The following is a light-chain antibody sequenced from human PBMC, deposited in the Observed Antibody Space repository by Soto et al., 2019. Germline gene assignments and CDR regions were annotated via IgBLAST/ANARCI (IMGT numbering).Light chain of an antibody. J-gene: IGKJ5*01. CDR1: QSVGTY. CDR3: QQRNDWPIT. Sequence: EFVLTQSPATLSLSPGERATLSCRASQSVGTYLVWYHHKPGQAPRLLIYDASKRATGIPARFSGSGSGTGFTLTISRLEPEDFAVYFCQQRNDWPITFGQGTRVDMK. CDR2: DAS. V-gene: IGKV3-11*01.